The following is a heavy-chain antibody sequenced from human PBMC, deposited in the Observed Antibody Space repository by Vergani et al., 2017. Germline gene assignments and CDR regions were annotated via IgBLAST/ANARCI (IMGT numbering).Heavy chain of an antibody. Sequence: QVQLQESGPGLVKPSETLSLTCTVSGGSISSYYWSWIRQPPGKGLAWIGYIYYSGSTNYNPSLKSRVTISVDTSKNQFSLKLSSVTAADTAVYYCARPTSVGIAAAGRPAGRHLSGEDYWGQGTLVTVSS. V-gene: IGHV4-59*08. D-gene: IGHD6-13*01. CDR3: ARPTSVGIAAAGRPAGRHLSGEDY. CDR1: GGSISSYY. CDR2: IYYSGST. J-gene: IGHJ4*02.